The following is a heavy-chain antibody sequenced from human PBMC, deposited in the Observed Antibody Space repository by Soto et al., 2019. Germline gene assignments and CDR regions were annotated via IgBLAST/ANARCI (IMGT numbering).Heavy chain of an antibody. CDR3: ARHRAEMATIADFDY. J-gene: IGHJ4*02. V-gene: IGHV5-51*01. D-gene: IGHD5-12*01. CDR2: IYPGDSDT. CDR1: GHSFTSYW. Sequence: GESLKISCKGSGHSFTSYWIGWVRQMPGKGLEWMGIIYPGDSDTRYSPSFQGQVTISADKSISTAYLQWSSLKASDTAMYYCARHRAEMATIADFDYWGQGTLVTVSS.